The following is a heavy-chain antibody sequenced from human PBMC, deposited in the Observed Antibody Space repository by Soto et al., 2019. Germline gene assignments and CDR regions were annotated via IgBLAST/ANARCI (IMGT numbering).Heavy chain of an antibody. CDR2: IRGNNGDT. J-gene: IGHJ4*02. CDR1: GFTFSFCA. V-gene: IGHV3-23*01. CDR3: AKGHSDSYYEFDY. Sequence: EVQLLESGGGLVQPGGSLRLSCAASGFTFSFCAMSWVRQAPGKGLEWVSSIRGNNGDTYYADSVKGRFTISRDNSKNTLYLQMNTLRVEETAVYYCAKGHSDSYYEFDYWGQGALVTVSS. D-gene: IGHD3-22*01.